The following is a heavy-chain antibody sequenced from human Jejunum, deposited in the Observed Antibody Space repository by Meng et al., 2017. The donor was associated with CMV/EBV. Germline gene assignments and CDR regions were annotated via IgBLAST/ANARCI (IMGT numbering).Heavy chain of an antibody. J-gene: IGHJ4*02. D-gene: IGHD3-10*01. V-gene: IGHV4-59*01. CDR3: ARDRGGLGKYFDY. CDR1: CDSFMYYY. CDR2: VSYSGTS. Sequence: VSCDSFMYYYWSWIRQSPEKGLEWIGYVSYSGTSYYNPSLKSRVTVSLDMSKSQFSLTLTSVTAADTAVYFCARDRGGLGKYFDYWGQGSLVTVSS.